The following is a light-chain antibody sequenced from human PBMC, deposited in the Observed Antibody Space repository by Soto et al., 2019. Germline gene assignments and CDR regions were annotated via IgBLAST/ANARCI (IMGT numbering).Light chain of an antibody. J-gene: IGKJ2*01. V-gene: IGKV1-6*01. CDR1: QVIGND. CDR3: LQDYNYPYT. Sequence: AIPMTQSPSSLSASVGDRVTITCRASQVIGNDVAWYQQKPGKAPNLLIYAASSLQSGVPSRFSGSGSGTDFTLTISSLQPEDFATYYCLQDYNYPYTFGQGTKLEIK. CDR2: AAS.